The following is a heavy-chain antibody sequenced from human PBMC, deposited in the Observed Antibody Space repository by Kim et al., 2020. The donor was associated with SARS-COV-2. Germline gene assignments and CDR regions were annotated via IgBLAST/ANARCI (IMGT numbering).Heavy chain of an antibody. J-gene: IGHJ4*02. V-gene: IGHV4-4*02. D-gene: IGHD3-10*01. Sequence: YRKSRVTISVDKSKNQFSLKLSSVTAADTAVYYCARVPWGTVRGVMSFDYWGQGTLVTVSS. CDR3: ARVPWGTVRGVMSFDY.